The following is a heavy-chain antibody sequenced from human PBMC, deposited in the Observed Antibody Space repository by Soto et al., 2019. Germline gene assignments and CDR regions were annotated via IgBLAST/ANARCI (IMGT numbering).Heavy chain of an antibody. J-gene: IGHJ4*02. CDR3: AKVVRTMKVEARAKDFDY. CDR2: ISGSGGST. CDR1: GFTFSSYA. Sequence: GGSLRLSCAASGFTFSSYAMSWVRQAPGKGLEWVSAISGSGGSTYYADSVKGRFTISRDNSKNTLYLQMNSLRAEETDVYYCAKVVRTMKVEARAKDFDYWGQGTLVTVSS. V-gene: IGHV3-23*01. D-gene: IGHD3-22*01.